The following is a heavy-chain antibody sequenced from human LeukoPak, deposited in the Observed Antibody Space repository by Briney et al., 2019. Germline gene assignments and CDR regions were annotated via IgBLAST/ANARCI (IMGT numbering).Heavy chain of an antibody. CDR3: ARVPWGSYRFFDY. CDR1: GGSISSSNW. D-gene: IGHD3-16*02. Sequence: SGTLSLTCAVSGGSISSSNWWSWVRQPPGKGLEWIGEIYHSGSTNYNPSLKSRVTISVDKSKNQLSLKLSSVTAADTAVYYCARVPWGSYRFFDYWGQGTLVTVSS. J-gene: IGHJ4*02. CDR2: IYHSGST. V-gene: IGHV4-4*02.